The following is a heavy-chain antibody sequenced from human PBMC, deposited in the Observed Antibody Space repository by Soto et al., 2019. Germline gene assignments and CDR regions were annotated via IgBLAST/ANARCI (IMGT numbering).Heavy chain of an antibody. CDR3: ARHGVAALQFDY. CDR1: GGSVSSSTYY. V-gene: IGHV4-39*01. D-gene: IGHD6-25*01. CDR2: IYFSGSI. Sequence: SETLSLTCSVSGGSVSSSTYYWGWIRQPPGKALEWIGSIYFSGSIYYKSSLKSRVTISVDTSKNQFSLKLTSVTAADTAVYYCARHGVAALQFDYWGQGTLVTV. J-gene: IGHJ4*02.